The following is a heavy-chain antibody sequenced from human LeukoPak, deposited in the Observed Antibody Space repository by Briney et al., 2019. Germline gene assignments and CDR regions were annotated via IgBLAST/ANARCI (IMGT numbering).Heavy chain of an antibody. Sequence: GGSLRLSCAASGFTFDDYAMHWVRQAPGKGLEWVSGISWNSGSIGYADSVKGRFTISRDNAKNSLYLQMNSLRAEDTALYYCAEDKFMAAAGYFDYWGQGTLVTVSS. V-gene: IGHV3-9*01. CDR3: AEDKFMAAAGYFDY. D-gene: IGHD6-13*01. CDR2: ISWNSGSI. CDR1: GFTFDDYA. J-gene: IGHJ4*02.